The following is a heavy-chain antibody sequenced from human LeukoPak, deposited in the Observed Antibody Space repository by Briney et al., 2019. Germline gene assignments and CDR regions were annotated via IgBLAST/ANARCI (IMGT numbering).Heavy chain of an antibody. CDR1: GYTFTTHD. J-gene: IGHJ4*02. CDR3: ARGLGDYNTDWFPVSGY. CDR2: MNPGNGDT. Sequence: ASVKVSCKASGYTFTTHDLTWVRQATGQGLEWMGWMNPGNGDTAYAQKFQGRVTMTRDTSMSTAYMELNNLGSGDTAIYYCARGLGDYNTDWFPVSGYWDQGTPVTVSS. V-gene: IGHV1-8*01. D-gene: IGHD3-9*01.